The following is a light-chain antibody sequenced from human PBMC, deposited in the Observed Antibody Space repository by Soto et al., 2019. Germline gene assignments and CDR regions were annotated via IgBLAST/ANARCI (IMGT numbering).Light chain of an antibody. CDR3: QQRHMWPIT. V-gene: IGKV3D-15*01. J-gene: IGKJ5*01. CDR2: GAS. CDR1: QSVRSS. Sequence: IVMTQSPDTLSVYLGERATLSCRASQSVRSSIAWYQHKPGQAPRLVIYGASRRATGIPARCSGSGSGTEFTLTISSLEPEDSAVYYCQQRHMWPITFGQGTRLEIK.